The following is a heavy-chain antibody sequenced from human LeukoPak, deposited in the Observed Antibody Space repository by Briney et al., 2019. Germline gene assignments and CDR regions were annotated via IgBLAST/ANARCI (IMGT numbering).Heavy chain of an antibody. J-gene: IGHJ4*02. Sequence: ASVKVSCKASGYTFSGYYMHWVRQAPGQGLEWMGWTNPNSGGTNYAQKFQGRVTMTRDTSISTAYMELGRLRSDDTAVYYCARESSTFSLDYWGQGTLVTVSS. CDR2: TNPNSGGT. D-gene: IGHD3-3*02. CDR1: GYTFSGYY. CDR3: ARESSTFSLDY. V-gene: IGHV1-2*02.